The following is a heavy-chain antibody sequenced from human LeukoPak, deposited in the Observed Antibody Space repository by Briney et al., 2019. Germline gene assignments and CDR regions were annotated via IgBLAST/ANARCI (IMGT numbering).Heavy chain of an antibody. D-gene: IGHD4-11*01. CDR3: ARTYSNYENYYGMDV. J-gene: IGHJ6*02. V-gene: IGHV4-59*01. CDR1: GGSFSGYY. Sequence: SETLSLTCAVYGGSFSGYYWSWIRQPPGKGLEWIGYIYYSGSTNYNPSLKSRVTISVDTSKNQFSLKLSSVTAADTAVYYCARTYSNYENYYGMDVWGQGTTVTVSS. CDR2: IYYSGST.